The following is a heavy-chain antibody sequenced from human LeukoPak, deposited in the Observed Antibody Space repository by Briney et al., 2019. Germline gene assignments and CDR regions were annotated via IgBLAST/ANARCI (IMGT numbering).Heavy chain of an antibody. CDR3: ARASGRYSDAFDI. J-gene: IGHJ3*02. CDR2: INPNSGGT. CDR1: GYTFTGYY. D-gene: IGHD1-26*01. Sequence: GASVKVSCKASGYTFTGYYMHWVRQAPGQGLEWMGWINPNSGGTNYAQNFQGRVTMTRDTSISTAYMELSRQRSDDTALYYCARASGRYSDAFDIWGQGTMVTVSS. V-gene: IGHV1-2*02.